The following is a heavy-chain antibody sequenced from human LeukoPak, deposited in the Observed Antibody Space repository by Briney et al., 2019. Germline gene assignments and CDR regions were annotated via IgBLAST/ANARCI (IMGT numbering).Heavy chain of an antibody. J-gene: IGHJ4*02. D-gene: IGHD6-13*01. V-gene: IGHV3-7*01. Sequence: GSLRLSCSASGFTFSSYWMSWVRQAPGKGLEWVANIKQDGSEKYYVDSVKGRFTISRDNAKNSLYLQMNSLRAEDTAVYYCARDFSSSWFSKYYFDYWGQGTLVTVSS. CDR1: GFTFSSYW. CDR3: ARDFSSSWFSKYYFDY. CDR2: IKQDGSEK.